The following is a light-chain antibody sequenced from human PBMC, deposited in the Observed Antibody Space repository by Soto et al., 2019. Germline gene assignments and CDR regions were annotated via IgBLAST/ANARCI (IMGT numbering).Light chain of an antibody. J-gene: IGLJ1*01. CDR3: NSYTTSSTYV. Sequence: QSVLTQPPSASGSPGQSVTISCTGSSSDIGGYNYVSWYQHHPGEAPKLMIFEVTKRPSGVSNRFSGSKSGNTASLTISGLQAEDEAHYFCNSYTTSSTYVFGSGTKVTVL. CDR1: SSDIGGYNY. V-gene: IGLV2-14*01. CDR2: EVT.